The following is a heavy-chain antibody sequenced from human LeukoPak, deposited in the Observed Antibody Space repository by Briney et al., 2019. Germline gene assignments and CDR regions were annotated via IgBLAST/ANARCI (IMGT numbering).Heavy chain of an antibody. CDR2: MNPNSGDT. J-gene: IGHJ6*03. D-gene: IGHD4-11*01. V-gene: IGHV1-8*01. CDR3: ARGLKEVVTERLWPKYRHYTSYYMDV. CDR1: GYTFTSYD. Sequence: ASVKVSCKASGYTFTSYDINWVRQATGQGLEWMGWMNPNSGDTGYAQTFQGRVTMTRDTSVGTAYMELSSLRSEDTAVYYCARGLKEVVTERLWPKYRHYTSYYMDVWGKGTTITVSS.